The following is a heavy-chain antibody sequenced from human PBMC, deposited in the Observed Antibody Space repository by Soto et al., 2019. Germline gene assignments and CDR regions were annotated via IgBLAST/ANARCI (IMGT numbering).Heavy chain of an antibody. D-gene: IGHD5-12*01. CDR3: ARGDIVASAVFDY. V-gene: IGHV1-69*01. Sequence: QGQLVQSGGEVKKPGSSVIVACKASGGTFSSYTINWVRQAPGQGLEWVGGIIPMLDTTTFAQKFQGRVTITADDSTSTAYMELSSLRSEDTAMYYCARGDIVASAVFDYWGQGTLVTVSS. CDR1: GGTFSSYT. J-gene: IGHJ4*02. CDR2: IIPMLDTT.